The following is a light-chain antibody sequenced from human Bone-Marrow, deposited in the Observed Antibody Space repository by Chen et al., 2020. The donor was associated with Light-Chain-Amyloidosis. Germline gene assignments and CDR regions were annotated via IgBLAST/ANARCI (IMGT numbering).Light chain of an antibody. J-gene: IGLJ1*01. CDR3: SSYTITNTLV. CDR2: EVT. V-gene: IGLV2-14*01. Sequence: QYPDKAPKLMIYEVTNRPSWVPDRFSGSKSDNTASLTISGLQTEDEADYFCSSYTITNTLVFGSGTRVTVL.